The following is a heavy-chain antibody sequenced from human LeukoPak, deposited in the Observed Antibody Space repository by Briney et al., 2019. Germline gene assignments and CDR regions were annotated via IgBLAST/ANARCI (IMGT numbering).Heavy chain of an antibody. V-gene: IGHV3-48*02. D-gene: IGHD1-26*01. Sequence: PGRSLRLSCAASGFTFNTYSMNWVRQAPGKGLEWVSFIGSGSTTIYYADSVKGRFTISRDNAKNSLYLQMNSLRDEDTAVYYCARDSGWAFDYWGQGTLVTVSS. CDR2: IGSGSTTI. CDR3: ARDSGWAFDY. J-gene: IGHJ4*02. CDR1: GFTFNTYS.